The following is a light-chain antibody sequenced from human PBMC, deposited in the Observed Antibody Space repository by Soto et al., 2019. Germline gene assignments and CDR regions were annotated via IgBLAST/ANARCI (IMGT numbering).Light chain of an antibody. CDR3: LQDINYPRT. V-gene: IGKV1-6*01. CDR1: QGISSS. Sequence: IPMTLSPSSVSASVGDRVTITCRASQGISSSLAWYQQEPGKAPKLLIYEASTLQSGVPPRFSGSGSGTDFTLAISSLQPEDSATYYCLQDINYPRTFGQGTKVDIK. J-gene: IGKJ1*01. CDR2: EAS.